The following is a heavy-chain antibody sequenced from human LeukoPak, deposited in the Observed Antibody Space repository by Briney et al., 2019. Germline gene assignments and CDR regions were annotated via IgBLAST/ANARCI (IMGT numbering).Heavy chain of an antibody. CDR2: INHSGST. Sequence: SETLSLTCTVSGGSISNSYWSWIRQPPGKGLKWIGEINHSGSTNYNPSLKSRVTISVDTSKNQFSLKLSSVTAADTAVYYCARGGIYDSSGYYSGILDYWGQGTLVTVSS. J-gene: IGHJ4*02. V-gene: IGHV4-34*01. D-gene: IGHD3-22*01. CDR3: ARGGIYDSSGYYSGILDY. CDR1: GGSISNSY.